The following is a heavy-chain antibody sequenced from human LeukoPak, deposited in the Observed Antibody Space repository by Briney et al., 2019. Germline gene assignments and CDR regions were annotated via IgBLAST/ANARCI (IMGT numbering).Heavy chain of an antibody. CDR2: INAGNGNT. V-gene: IGHV1-3*01. CDR3: ARVGGYDYVWGSYRSPYDY. J-gene: IGHJ4*02. CDR1: GYTFTSYA. D-gene: IGHD3-16*02. Sequence: GASVKVSCKASGYTFTSYAMHWVRQAPGQRLEWMGWINAGNGNTKYSQKFQGRVTITRDTSASTAYMELSSLRSEDTAVYYCARVGGYDYVWGSYRSPYDYWGQGTLVTVSS.